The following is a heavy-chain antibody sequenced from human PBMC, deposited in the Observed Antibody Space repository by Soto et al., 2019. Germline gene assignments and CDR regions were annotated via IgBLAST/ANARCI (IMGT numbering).Heavy chain of an antibody. CDR2: IYFTGST. D-gene: IGHD3-3*01. CDR1: GDSFSSRDYY. CDR3: VRKRLLFKVVSDS. J-gene: IGHJ4*02. Sequence: SESLSATCNVSGDSFSSRDYYWTWGLQPPGKGLEWMGYIYFTGSTNYNPSLKGRVTMSRDTSKNQVYLKLNYVTAADTAVYYCVRKRLLFKVVSDSWGQGTLVTVSS. V-gene: IGHV4-61*08.